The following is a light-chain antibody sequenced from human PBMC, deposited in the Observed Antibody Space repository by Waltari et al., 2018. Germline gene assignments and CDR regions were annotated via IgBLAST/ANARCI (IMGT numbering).Light chain of an antibody. CDR2: WAS. V-gene: IGKV4-1*01. CDR1: QSVLYSSNNKNY. J-gene: IGKJ1*01. CDR3: QQYYAAPWT. Sequence: DIVMTQSPDSLAVSLGERATINCKSSQSVLYSSNNKNYLSWFQQKPGQPPKLLFYWASTRESGVPDRFSGSGSGTDFTLTISSLQAEDVAVYYCQQYYAAPWTCGQGTMVEIK.